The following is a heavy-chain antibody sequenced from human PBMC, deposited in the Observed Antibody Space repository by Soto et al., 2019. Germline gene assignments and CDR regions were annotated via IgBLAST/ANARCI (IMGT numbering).Heavy chain of an antibody. CDR1: GYTFTSYG. D-gene: IGHD3-10*01. CDR3: ARAAPDAGYGDSAFDI. J-gene: IGHJ3*02. V-gene: IGHV1-18*01. CDR2: ISAYNGNT. Sequence: QVQLVQSGAEVKKPGASVKVSCKASGYTFTSYGISWVRQAPGQGLEWMGWISAYNGNTNYAQKLQGRVTMTTDTXTXRAYVELRSLRSDDTAVYYCARAAPDAGYGDSAFDIWGQGTMVTVSS.